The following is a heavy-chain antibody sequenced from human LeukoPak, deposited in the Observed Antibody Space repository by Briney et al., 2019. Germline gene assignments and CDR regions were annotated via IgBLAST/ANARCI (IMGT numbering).Heavy chain of an antibody. D-gene: IGHD6-19*01. V-gene: IGHV4-61*02. CDR3: ARNRQWRTFDY. J-gene: IGHJ4*02. Sequence: SQTLSLTCTVSGGSISSGSYYWSWIRQPAGKGLEWIGRIYTSGSTNYNPSLKSRVTISVDTSKNQFSLKLSSVTAADTAVYYCARNRQWRTFDYWGQGTLVTVSS. CDR1: GGSISSGSYY. CDR2: IYTSGST.